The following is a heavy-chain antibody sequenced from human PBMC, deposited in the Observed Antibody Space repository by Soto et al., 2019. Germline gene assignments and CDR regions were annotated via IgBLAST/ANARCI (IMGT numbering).Heavy chain of an antibody. CDR1: GGSITSGVYY. Sequence: QVQLQESGPGLVKPSQTLSLTCTVSGGSITSGVYYWSWIRQHPGKGLEWIGYIYYSGSTFCNPALKSRVTRSVDTSKNQFSLKLSSVTAADTAVYFCARGLEWELLLDAFDIWGQGTMVTVSS. J-gene: IGHJ3*02. CDR3: ARGLEWELLLDAFDI. CDR2: IYYSGST. D-gene: IGHD1-26*01. V-gene: IGHV4-31*03.